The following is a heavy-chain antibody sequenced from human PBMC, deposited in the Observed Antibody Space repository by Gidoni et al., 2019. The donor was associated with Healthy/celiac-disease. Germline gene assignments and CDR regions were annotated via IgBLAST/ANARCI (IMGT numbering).Heavy chain of an antibody. CDR1: GGYIRSGSYY. Sequence: QVQLQESGPGLVKPSQTLSLTCTVSGGYIRSGSYYWSWIRQPAGKGLEWIGRIYTSGSTNYNPSLKSRVTISVDTSKNQFSLKLSSVTAADTAVYYCARESRYCGGDCYPVDYWGQGTLVTVSS. CDR2: IYTSGST. CDR3: ARESRYCGGDCYPVDY. D-gene: IGHD2-21*02. V-gene: IGHV4-61*02. J-gene: IGHJ4*02.